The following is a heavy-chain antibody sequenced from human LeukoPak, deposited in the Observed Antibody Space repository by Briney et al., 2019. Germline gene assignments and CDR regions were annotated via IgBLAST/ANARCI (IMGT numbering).Heavy chain of an antibody. CDR3: ARDKIEGPTKLDY. CDR2: IKQDESEK. D-gene: IGHD1-1*01. Sequence: GGSLRLSCAASEFTFSSYWMSWVRQAPGKGLEWVANIKQDESEKYYVDSLKGRFTISRDNAKNSLYLQMNSLRAEDTAVYYCARDKIEGPTKLDYWGQGILVTVSS. V-gene: IGHV3-7*01. CDR1: EFTFSSYW. J-gene: IGHJ4*02.